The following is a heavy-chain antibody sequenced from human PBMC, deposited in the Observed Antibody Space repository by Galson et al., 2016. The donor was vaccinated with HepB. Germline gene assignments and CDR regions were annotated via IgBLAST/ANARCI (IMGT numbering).Heavy chain of an antibody. Sequence: SLRLSCAASGFTFTYYEMNWARQAPGKGLEWVSYISGSGNNKYYADSVRGRFTVSRDNARNSVYLLMNSLRAEDTAIYYCARDIRSDLRSVLRPMAGLVVFYGLDVWGQGTTVTVSS. CDR3: ARDIRSDLRSVLRPMAGLVVFYGLDV. V-gene: IGHV3-48*03. D-gene: IGHD3-3*01. CDR2: ISGSGNNK. J-gene: IGHJ6*02. CDR1: GFTFTYYE.